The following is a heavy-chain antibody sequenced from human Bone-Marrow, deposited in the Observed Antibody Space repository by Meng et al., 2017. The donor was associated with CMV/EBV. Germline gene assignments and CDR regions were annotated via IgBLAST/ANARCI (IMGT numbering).Heavy chain of an antibody. D-gene: IGHD3-9*01. J-gene: IGHJ4*02. CDR3: ARHFSTGNSMAY. Sequence: GGSLRLSCAASGFTFSSYWMHWVRQAPGKGLVWVSRINSDGSSTSYADSVKGRFTISRDNAKNSLYLQMNSLRAEDTAVYYCARHFSTGNSMAYWGQGTLVTVSS. V-gene: IGHV3-74*01. CDR2: INSDGSST. CDR1: GFTFSSYW.